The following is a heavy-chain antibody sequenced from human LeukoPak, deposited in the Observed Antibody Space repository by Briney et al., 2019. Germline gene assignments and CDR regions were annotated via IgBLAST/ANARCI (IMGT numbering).Heavy chain of an antibody. Sequence: GGSLRLSCAASGFTFNSYSINWIRQAPGKGLEWISYINEGSTNIYYADSVKGRFTISRDNAKNSLYMQMNSLRAEDTAVYYCARDKGGPDYWGQGTLVTVSS. CDR1: GFTFNSYS. CDR2: INEGSTNI. J-gene: IGHJ4*02. V-gene: IGHV3-48*01. D-gene: IGHD2-15*01. CDR3: ARDKGGPDY.